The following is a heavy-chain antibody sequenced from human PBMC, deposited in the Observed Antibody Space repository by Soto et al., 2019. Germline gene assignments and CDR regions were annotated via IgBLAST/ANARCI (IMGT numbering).Heavy chain of an antibody. J-gene: IGHJ4*02. V-gene: IGHV2-5*02. CDR3: AHRRGSGSRRYFDY. CDR1: GFSLSTSGVG. CDR2: IYWDDDK. Sequence: QITLKESGPTLVKPTQTLTLTCTFSGFSLSTSGVGVGWIRQPPGKALEWLALIYWDDDKRYSPSLKSRLTITKDTSKSHVVLTMTNMDPVDTATYYCAHRRGSGSRRYFDYWGQGTLVTVSS. D-gene: IGHD1-26*01.